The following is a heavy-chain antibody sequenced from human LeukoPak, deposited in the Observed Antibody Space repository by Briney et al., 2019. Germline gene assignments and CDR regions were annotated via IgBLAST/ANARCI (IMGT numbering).Heavy chain of an antibody. CDR3: ARGVVWELQY. V-gene: IGHV3-66*01. J-gene: IGHJ4*02. D-gene: IGHD1-26*01. CDR1: GXTVSSNY. Sequence: GGSLRLSCAASGXTVSSNYMSWVRQAPGKGLEWVSIIYSGGSTYYADSVKGRFTISRDNSKNTLYLQMNSLRAEDTAVYYCARGVVWELQYWGQGTLVTVSS. CDR2: IYSGGST.